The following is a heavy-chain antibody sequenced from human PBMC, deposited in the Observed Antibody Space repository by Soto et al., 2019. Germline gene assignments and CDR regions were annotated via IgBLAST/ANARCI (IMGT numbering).Heavy chain of an antibody. CDR3: ARDRRDIVLMVYAPHDAFDI. V-gene: IGHV4-4*07. Sequence: PSETLSLTCTVSGGSISSYYWSWIRQPAGKGLEWIGRIYTSGSTNYNPSLKSRVTMSVDTSKNQFSLKLSSVTAADTAVYYCARDRRDIVLMVYAPHDAFDIWGQGAMVTVSS. CDR2: IYTSGST. D-gene: IGHD2-8*01. CDR1: GGSISSYY. J-gene: IGHJ3*02.